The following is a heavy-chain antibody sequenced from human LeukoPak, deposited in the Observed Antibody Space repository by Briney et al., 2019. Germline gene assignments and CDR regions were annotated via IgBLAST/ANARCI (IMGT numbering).Heavy chain of an antibody. CDR2: ISAYNGNT. V-gene: IGHV1-18*01. D-gene: IGHD3-3*01. CDR3: ATVADRKLRFLEWLLD. J-gene: IGHJ4*02. Sequence: ASVKVSCKASGYTFTSYGISWVRQAPGQGLEWMGWISAYNGNTNYAQKLQGRVTMTTDTSTSTAYMELRSLRSDDTVVYYCATVADRKLRFLEWLLDWGQGTLVTVSS. CDR1: GYTFTSYG.